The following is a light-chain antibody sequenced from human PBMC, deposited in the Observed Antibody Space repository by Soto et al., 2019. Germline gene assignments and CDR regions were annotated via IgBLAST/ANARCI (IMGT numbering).Light chain of an antibody. CDR1: QSISVY. Sequence: DIQMTQSPSSLSASVGDRVTITCRASQSISVYLNWYQQKPGKAPNLLIYVASSLQSGVPSRFSGSGTGTHFTLTISSLQPEDFATYYCQQSYKTLYTFGQGTKLEIK. V-gene: IGKV1-39*01. CDR2: VAS. J-gene: IGKJ2*01. CDR3: QQSYKTLYT.